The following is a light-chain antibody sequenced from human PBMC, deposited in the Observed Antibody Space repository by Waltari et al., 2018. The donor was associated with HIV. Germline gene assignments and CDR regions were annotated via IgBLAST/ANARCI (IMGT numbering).Light chain of an antibody. CDR2: GVS. CDR3: SSYAGSNNVV. J-gene: IGLJ2*01. CDR1: SSDVGGYNY. V-gene: IGLV2-8*01. Sequence: SALTQPPSASGSPGQSVTISCTGTSSDVGGYNYVSWYQQHPAKAPKRMIYGVSKRPSGVPDRFSGSKSGNTASLTVSGLQAEDEADYYCSSYAGSNNVVFGGGTKLTVL.